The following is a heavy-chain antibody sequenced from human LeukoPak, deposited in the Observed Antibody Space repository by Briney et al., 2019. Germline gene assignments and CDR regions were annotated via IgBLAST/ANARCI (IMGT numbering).Heavy chain of an antibody. V-gene: IGHV1-69*04. CDR3: ARGGEMATAIDY. J-gene: IGHJ4*02. Sequence: SVKVSCKASGGTFSSYAISWVRQAPEQGLEWMGRIIPIFGIANYAQKFQGRVTITADKSTSTAYMELSSLRSEDTAVYYCARGGEMATAIDYWGQGTLVTVSS. CDR1: GGTFSSYA. CDR2: IIPIFGIA. D-gene: IGHD5-24*01.